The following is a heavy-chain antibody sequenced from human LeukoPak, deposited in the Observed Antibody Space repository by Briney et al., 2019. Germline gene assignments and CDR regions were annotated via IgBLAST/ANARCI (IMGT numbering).Heavy chain of an antibody. CDR1: GGTFNSYA. J-gene: IGHJ5*02. CDR2: IIPILGIA. Sequence: ASVKVSCKASGGTFNSYAISWVRQAPGQGLEWMGRIIPILGIANYAQKFQGRVTITADKSTSTAYMELSSLRSEDTAVYYCARAKDTAMATNWFDPWGQGTLVTVSS. V-gene: IGHV1-69*04. CDR3: ARAKDTAMATNWFDP. D-gene: IGHD5-18*01.